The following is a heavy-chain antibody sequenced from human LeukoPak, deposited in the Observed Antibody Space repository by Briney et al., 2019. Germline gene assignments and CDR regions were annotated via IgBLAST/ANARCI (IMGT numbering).Heavy chain of an antibody. J-gene: IGHJ2*01. D-gene: IGHD4-23*01. CDR3: ARAGGNSGYWYFDL. CDR2: INHSGST. V-gene: IGHV4-34*01. Sequence: SETLSLTCAVYGGSFSGYYWSWIRQPPGKGLEWIGEINHSGSTNYNPSLKSRVTISVDRSKNQLSLKLSSVTAADTAVYYCARAGGNSGYWYFDLWGRGTLVTVSS. CDR1: GGSFSGYY.